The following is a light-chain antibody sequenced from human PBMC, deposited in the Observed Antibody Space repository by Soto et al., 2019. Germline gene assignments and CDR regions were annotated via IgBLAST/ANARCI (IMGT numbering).Light chain of an antibody. CDR2: AAS. Sequence: DIQMTQSPSSLSASVGDRVTITCRASQSISSYLNWYQQKPGKAPTLLIYAASSLQSGVPSMFSGSGSGTDFTLTISSLQPEDFATYYCQQSYSTPYTFGQGTKLEIK. J-gene: IGKJ2*01. CDR1: QSISSY. V-gene: IGKV1-39*01. CDR3: QQSYSTPYT.